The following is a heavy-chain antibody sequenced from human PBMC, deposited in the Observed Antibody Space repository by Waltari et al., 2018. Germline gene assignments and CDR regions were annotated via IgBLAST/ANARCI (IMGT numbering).Heavy chain of an antibody. V-gene: IGHV4-39*01. Sequence: QLQLQESGPGLVKPSETLSLTCTVSAGSINSSGYYWGWIRQPPGKGLEWIGNFYYGESTYYNPSLKGRVTISVDTSKNRFSLKLSSVTAADTAIYYGARTIKGNYFPFDYWGQGTLVTVSS. J-gene: IGHJ4*02. D-gene: IGHD1-7*01. CDR3: ARTIKGNYFPFDY. CDR1: AGSINSSGYY. CDR2: FYYGEST.